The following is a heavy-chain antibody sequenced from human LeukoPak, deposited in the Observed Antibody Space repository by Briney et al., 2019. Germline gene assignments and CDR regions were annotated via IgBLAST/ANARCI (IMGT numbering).Heavy chain of an antibody. J-gene: IGHJ1*01. CDR3: ERTFYDSSGFREYFQN. CDR2: IHAYNGNT. D-gene: IGHD3-22*01. V-gene: IGHV1-18*03. Sequence: GASETVCCNASGYTFTSCGISWVRQGPGQRLEWMRCIHAYNGNTNSAQTLPGTVTMTTDTSTSSAYMELRSLGSYDMAVYYCERTFYDSSGFREYFQNWGQGTLVTVSS. CDR1: GYTFTSCG.